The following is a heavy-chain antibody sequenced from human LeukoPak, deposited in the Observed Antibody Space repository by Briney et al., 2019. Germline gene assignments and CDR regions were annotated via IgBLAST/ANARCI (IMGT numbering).Heavy chain of an antibody. D-gene: IGHD3-22*01. CDR1: GYSFTSYW. CDR2: IQPGDFEL. Sequence: GESLKISCKRSGYSFTSYWIAWVRQMPGKGMEWMGIIQPGDFELRYSPSFQGQVTISADKSISTAYLQWSSLKASDTAMYYCARPNITSYYDSRGYDAFDVWGQGKMVTVSS. J-gene: IGHJ3*01. V-gene: IGHV5-51*01. CDR3: ARPNITSYYDSRGYDAFDV.